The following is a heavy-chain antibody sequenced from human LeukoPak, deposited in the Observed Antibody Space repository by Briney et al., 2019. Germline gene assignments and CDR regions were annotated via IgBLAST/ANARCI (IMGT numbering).Heavy chain of an antibody. CDR1: GFTVSSNY. V-gene: IGHV3-53*01. CDR2: IYSAGTT. Sequence: GGSLRLSCAASGFTVSSNYMSWVRQAPGKGLEWVSFIYSAGTTYYADSVKGRFTISRDNSKNTLYLQMNSLRAEDTAVYYCARHPTTAFDYWGQGTLVTVSS. J-gene: IGHJ4*02. D-gene: IGHD5-12*01. CDR3: ARHPTTAFDY.